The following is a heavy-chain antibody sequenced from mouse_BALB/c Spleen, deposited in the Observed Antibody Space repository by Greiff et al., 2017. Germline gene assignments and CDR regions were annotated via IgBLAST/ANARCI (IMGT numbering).Heavy chain of an antibody. Sequence: DVKLVESGGGLVKPGGSLKLSCAASGFTFSDYYMYWVRQTPEKRLEWVATISDGGSYTYYPDSVKGRFTISRDNAKNNLYLQMSSLKSEDTAMYYCARAYYRYWYFDVWGAGTTVTVSS. CDR1: GFTFSDYY. CDR2: ISDGGSYT. J-gene: IGHJ1*01. D-gene: IGHD2-14*01. V-gene: IGHV5-4*02. CDR3: ARAYYRYWYFDV.